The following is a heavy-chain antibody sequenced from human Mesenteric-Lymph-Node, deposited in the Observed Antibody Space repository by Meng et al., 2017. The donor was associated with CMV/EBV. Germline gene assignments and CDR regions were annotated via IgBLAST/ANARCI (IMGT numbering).Heavy chain of an antibody. V-gene: IGHV3-53*01. CDR1: GFIVSSNY. CDR3: ARAPPWTGFDY. Sequence: ETLSLTCAASGFIVSSNYMSWVRQAPGKGLEWVSVIYSGGSTYYADSVKGRFTISRDNSKNTLYLQMNSLTAEDTAVYYCARAPPWTGFDYWGQGTLVTVSS. CDR2: IYSGGST. J-gene: IGHJ4*02. D-gene: IGHD1-1*01.